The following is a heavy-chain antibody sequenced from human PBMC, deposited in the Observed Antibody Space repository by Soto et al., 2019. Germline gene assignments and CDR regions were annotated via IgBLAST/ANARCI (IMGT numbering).Heavy chain of an antibody. CDR1: EHTLSEVS. J-gene: IGHJ4*02. D-gene: IGHD2-15*01. CDR3: AAGGGGYSRTFFDS. Sequence: ASVKVSCKVSEHTLSEVSIHWVRQAPGKGLEWMGIFDPEDGETTYAQKFQGRVTMTEDTSTDTAFMELSSLRSDDTAVYYCAAGGGGYSRTFFDSGGQGPWVTV. CDR2: FDPEDGET. V-gene: IGHV1-24*01.